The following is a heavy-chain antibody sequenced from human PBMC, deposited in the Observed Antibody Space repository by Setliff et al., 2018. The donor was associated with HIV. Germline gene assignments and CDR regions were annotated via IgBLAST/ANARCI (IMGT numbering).Heavy chain of an antibody. CDR3: ATIARNTDWFSGTFYYYMDV. D-gene: IGHD3-9*01. Sequence: GGSLRLSCTTSGFTFGDYGLNWVRQAPGRGLEWVGFIRSKTYGGTTDFAASVKGRFTISRDDSKSIAYLQMNSLKTEDTAVYFCATIARNTDWFSGTFYYYMDVWGKGTTVTVSS. CDR2: IRSKTYGGTT. J-gene: IGHJ6*03. V-gene: IGHV3-49*04. CDR1: GFTFGDYG.